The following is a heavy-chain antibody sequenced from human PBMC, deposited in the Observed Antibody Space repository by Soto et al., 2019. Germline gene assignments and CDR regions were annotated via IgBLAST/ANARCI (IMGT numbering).Heavy chain of an antibody. J-gene: IGHJ4*02. CDR3: ARDSGPGDSGRYVMPIDY. CDR2: IWYDGSNK. Sequence: QVQLVASGGGVVQPGRSLSLSCAGSGFTFSSYGMHWVRQAPGKGLEWVAVIWYDGSNKYYADSVKGRFTISRDNSKNTLYLQMHSLRAEDTAVYYCARDSGPGDSGRYVMPIDYGGQGTLVTVSS. CDR1: GFTFSSYG. V-gene: IGHV3-33*01. D-gene: IGHD3-16*01.